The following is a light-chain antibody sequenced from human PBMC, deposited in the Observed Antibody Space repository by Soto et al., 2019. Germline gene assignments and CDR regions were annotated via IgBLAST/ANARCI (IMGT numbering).Light chain of an antibody. CDR1: QSVCNNY. CDR3: QQYESSLFT. CDR2: GIS. J-gene: IGKJ2*01. Sequence: EIVLTQSPGTLSLSPGERATLSCRTSQSVCNNYLAWNQQKPGQAPRLVIYGISNTATDIPDRFCDGGSGTDFTLTISRLSPEDVAMYYCQQYESSLFTFGQGTKLE. V-gene: IGKV3-20*01.